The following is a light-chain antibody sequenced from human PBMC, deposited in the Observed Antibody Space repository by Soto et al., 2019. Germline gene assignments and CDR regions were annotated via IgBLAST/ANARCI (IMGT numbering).Light chain of an antibody. Sequence: DIRMTQSRSSLSSSVGYRSTRTWLASQIISRFLNWYQQKPGKAPKFLMYAASSLQSGVPSRFSGSGSGTEFTLTIRSLQPDDFATYYCQQSNSYSPAFGTGTKVDIK. CDR2: AAS. V-gene: IGKV1-16*01. CDR1: QIISRF. J-gene: IGKJ1*01. CDR3: QQSNSYSPA.